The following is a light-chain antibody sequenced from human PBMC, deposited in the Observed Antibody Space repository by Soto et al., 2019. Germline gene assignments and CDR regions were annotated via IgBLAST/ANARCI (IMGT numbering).Light chain of an antibody. Sequence: QSALNQPASVNGSPGQSITISKTESSSDIGRYDYVSWYQHHPGKAPKLMIYEVSNRPSGVPDRFSGSKSGNTASLTISGLQAEDEADYYCSSYTSSSTSYVFGTGTKVTVL. CDR2: EVS. J-gene: IGLJ1*01. CDR3: SSYTSSSTSYV. V-gene: IGLV2-14*01. CDR1: SSDIGRYDY.